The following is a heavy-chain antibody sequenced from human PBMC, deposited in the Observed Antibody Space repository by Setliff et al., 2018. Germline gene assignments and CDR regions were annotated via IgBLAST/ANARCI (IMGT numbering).Heavy chain of an antibody. CDR3: ARGSRSQNWGGRYSWFDP. V-gene: IGHV1-8*02. Sequence: GASVKVSCKASGYSFSTYDTNWVRQAAGQGLEWMGWMNPNTGYTGYARNFQGRVTMTRNTSISTAYMELSGRRSDDTAVYYCARGSRSQNWGGRYSWFDPWGQGTLVTVSS. D-gene: IGHD7-27*01. CDR2: MNPNTGYT. CDR1: GYSFSTYD. J-gene: IGHJ5*02.